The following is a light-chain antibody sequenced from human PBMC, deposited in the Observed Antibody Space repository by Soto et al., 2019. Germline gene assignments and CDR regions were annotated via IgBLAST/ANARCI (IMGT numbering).Light chain of an antibody. CDR3: QQSYSTPPT. V-gene: IGKV1-39*01. CDR1: QVSSTY. Sequence: DIQMTQAPSSLAASVGDRVTISCRASQVSSTYLNWYQQKPGQVPTLLIYGASSLQSGVPSRFSASGAGTDFTLSISSLQREDFATYYCQQSYSTPPTFGQGTKLEIK. CDR2: GAS. J-gene: IGKJ2*01.